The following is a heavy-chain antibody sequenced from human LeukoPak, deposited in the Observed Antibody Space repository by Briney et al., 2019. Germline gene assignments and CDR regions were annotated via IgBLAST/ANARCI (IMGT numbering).Heavy chain of an antibody. D-gene: IGHD2-2*02. V-gene: IGHV4-30-2*01. CDR3: ARGYCSSTSCYNRGPFDY. CDR2: IYHSGST. Sequence: PSQTLSLTCTVSGGSISSGGYYWSWLRQPPGKGLEWIGYIYHSGSTYYNPSLKSRVTISVDRSKNQFSLKLSSVTAADTAVYYCARGYCSSTSCYNRGPFDYWGQGTLVTVSS. CDR1: GGSISSGGYY. J-gene: IGHJ4*02.